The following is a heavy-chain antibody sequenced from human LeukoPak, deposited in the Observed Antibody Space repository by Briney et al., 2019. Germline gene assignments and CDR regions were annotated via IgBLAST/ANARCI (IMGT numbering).Heavy chain of an antibody. V-gene: IGHV3-74*01. D-gene: IGHD5-18*01. Sequence: GGSLRLSCAASGFTFSNHWMHWVRQAPGKGLMWVSRISRGASRTDYADSVKGRFTISRDNAKNTLYLQMNSLRAEDTAVYYCARDAVDTANAVWGQGTTVTVSS. CDR2: ISRGASRT. CDR3: ARDAVDTANAV. J-gene: IGHJ6*02. CDR1: GFTFSNHW.